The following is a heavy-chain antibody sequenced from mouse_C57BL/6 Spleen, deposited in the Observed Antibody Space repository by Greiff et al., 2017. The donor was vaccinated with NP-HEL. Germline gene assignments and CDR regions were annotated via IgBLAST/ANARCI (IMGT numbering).Heavy chain of an antibody. CDR2: ISDGGSYT. D-gene: IGHD2-4*01. Sequence: EVQLVESGGGLVKPGGSLKLSCAASGFTFSSYAMSWVRQTPEKRLEWVATISDGGSYTYYPDNVKGRFTISRDNAKNNLYLQMSHLKSEDTAMYYCAREDDYDDGYYAMDYWGQGTSVTVSS. J-gene: IGHJ4*01. V-gene: IGHV5-4*01. CDR3: AREDDYDDGYYAMDY. CDR1: GFTFSSYA.